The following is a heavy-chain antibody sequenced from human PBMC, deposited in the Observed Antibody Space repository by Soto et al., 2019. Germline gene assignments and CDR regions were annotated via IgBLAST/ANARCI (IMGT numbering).Heavy chain of an antibody. V-gene: IGHV3-11*06. CDR1: GFTFSDHY. Sequence: GGSLRLSCAASGFTFSDHYMSWNRQAPGKGLGWIGSTSNSGSFTRYADSVKGRFSISRDNAKNSLYLQIHSLRGDDTAICYCAKCMQEYWNYDALHIWGQGTMVTVSS. D-gene: IGHD1-7*01. CDR2: TSNSGSFT. J-gene: IGHJ3*02. CDR3: AKCMQEYWNYDALHI.